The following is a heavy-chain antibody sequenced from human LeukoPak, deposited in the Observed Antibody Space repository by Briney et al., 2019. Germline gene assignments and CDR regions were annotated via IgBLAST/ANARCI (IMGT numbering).Heavy chain of an antibody. CDR1: GFTFITYS. J-gene: IGHJ4*02. Sequence: GGSLRLSSSAAGFTFITYSMDWVRQTPGKGLEWLAPIISSSDTIYYADSVKGRLTISRDNAKDSMYLQMNSLRDEDTAVYYCARGWLSNTFDCWGQGTLVTVSS. CDR3: ARGWLSNTFDC. D-gene: IGHD6-19*01. V-gene: IGHV3-48*02. CDR2: IISSSDTI.